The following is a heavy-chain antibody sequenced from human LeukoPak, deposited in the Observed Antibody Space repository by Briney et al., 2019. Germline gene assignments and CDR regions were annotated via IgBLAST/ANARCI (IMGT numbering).Heavy chain of an antibody. CDR2: ISSGGSTI. Sequence: GGSLKLSCAASGFTFSDYYMSWIRQAPGKGLEWVSYISSGGSTIYYADSVKGRFTISRDNAKRSLYLQMNSLRAEDTAVYFCARAAYDSSPDYWGQGTLVTVSS. D-gene: IGHD3-22*01. CDR3: ARAAYDSSPDY. V-gene: IGHV3-11*04. CDR1: GFTFSDYY. J-gene: IGHJ4*02.